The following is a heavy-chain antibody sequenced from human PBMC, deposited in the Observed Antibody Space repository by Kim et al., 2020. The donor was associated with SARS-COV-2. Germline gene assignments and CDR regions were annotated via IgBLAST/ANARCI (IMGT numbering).Heavy chain of an antibody. Sequence: GGSLRLSCAASGFRFDNFAMSWVRQAPGKRPEWISAISVRGDRPYYADSVKGRVTISRDNFKSKMFLQMDSLRVEDTAIYYCATLKVVVSDDWFDPWGQGTLVTASS. J-gene: IGHJ5*02. D-gene: IGHD2-2*01. V-gene: IGHV3-23*01. CDR1: GFRFDNFA. CDR2: ISVRGDRP. CDR3: ATLKVVVSDDWFDP.